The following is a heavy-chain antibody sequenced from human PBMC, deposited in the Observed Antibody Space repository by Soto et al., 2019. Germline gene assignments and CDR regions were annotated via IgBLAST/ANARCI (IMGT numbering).Heavy chain of an antibody. CDR3: AHKGPEDWPLDY. J-gene: IGHJ4*02. CDR2: IYWDDSK. Sequence: QITLKESGPTLVRPTQTLTLTCAFSGFSLSTSGVGVGWIRQPPGKALEWLAVIYWDDSKHYSPSLRSRLTITKDTSKNQVVLTMTNMDPMDTGTYDLAHKGPEDWPLDYWGQGTLVTVSS. D-gene: IGHD3-9*01. V-gene: IGHV2-5*02. CDR1: GFSLSTSGVG.